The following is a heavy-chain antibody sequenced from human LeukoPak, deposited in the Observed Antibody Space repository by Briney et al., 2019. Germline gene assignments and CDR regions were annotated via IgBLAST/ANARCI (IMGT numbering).Heavy chain of an antibody. CDR3: ARTSSWIRFLEWSDYYMDV. CDR1: GFTFSDYY. D-gene: IGHD3-3*01. J-gene: IGHJ6*03. Sequence: GGSLRLSCAASGFTFSDYYMSWIRQAPGKGLEWVSYISSSGSTIYYADSVKGRFTISRDNAKNSLYLQMNSLSAEDTAVYYCARTSSWIRFLEWSDYYMDVWGKGTTVTVSS. CDR2: ISSSGSTI. V-gene: IGHV3-11*01.